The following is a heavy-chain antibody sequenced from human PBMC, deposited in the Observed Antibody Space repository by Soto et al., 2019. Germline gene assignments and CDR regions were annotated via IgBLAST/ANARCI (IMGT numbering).Heavy chain of an antibody. V-gene: IGHV4-39*01. D-gene: IGHD2-15*01. Sequence: PSETLSLTCTVSGGSISSSSYYWGWIRQPPGKGLEWIGSIYYSGSTYYNPSLKSRVTISVDTSKNQFSLKLSSVTAADTAVYYCARFCSSGGSCYSDWGQGTLVTVSS. J-gene: IGHJ4*02. CDR3: ARFCSSGGSCYSD. CDR1: GGSISSSSYY. CDR2: IYYSGST.